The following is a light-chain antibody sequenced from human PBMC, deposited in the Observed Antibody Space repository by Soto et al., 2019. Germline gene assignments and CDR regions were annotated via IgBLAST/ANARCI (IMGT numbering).Light chain of an antibody. CDR3: QQYNSWPPA. J-gene: IGKJ1*01. V-gene: IGKV3-15*01. Sequence: EILMTQSPATLSVSPGERATLSCRASQSVSSNLAWYQQKPGQAPRLLIYYASARVTGIAARFSGSGSGTEFTLTLSSLQSEDFAVYYCQQYNSWPPAFGQGTRVDVK. CDR2: YAS. CDR1: QSVSSN.